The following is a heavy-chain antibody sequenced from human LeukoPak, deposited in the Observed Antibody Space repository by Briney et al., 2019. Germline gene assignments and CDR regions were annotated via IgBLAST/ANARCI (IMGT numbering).Heavy chain of an antibody. Sequence: SGGSLRLSCAASGFTFSSYAMSWVRQAPGKGLEWVSAISGSGGSTYYADSVKGRFTISRDNSKNTLYLQMNSLRAEDTAVYYCAKAGCSSTSCYAYYFDYWGQGTLVTVSS. CDR2: ISGSGGST. J-gene: IGHJ4*02. CDR1: GFTFSSYA. V-gene: IGHV3-23*01. D-gene: IGHD2-2*01. CDR3: AKAGCSSTSCYAYYFDY.